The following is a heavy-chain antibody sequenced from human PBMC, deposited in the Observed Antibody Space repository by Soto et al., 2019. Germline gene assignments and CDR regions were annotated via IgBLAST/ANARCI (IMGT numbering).Heavy chain of an antibody. CDR1: GFTFDKVW. CDR2: IKSKTDGGTT. D-gene: IGHD1-26*01. J-gene: IGHJ4*02. V-gene: IGHV3-15*07. CDR3: TKSRDDLLY. Sequence: EVQLVESGGGLVKPGGSLRLSCAVSGFTFDKVWMNWVRQAPGKGLEWVGRIKSKTDGGTTDYAAPVKGRFTISRDDSKNMLYLQMNSLKTEDTGIYFCTKSRDDLLYWGQGTLVTVSS.